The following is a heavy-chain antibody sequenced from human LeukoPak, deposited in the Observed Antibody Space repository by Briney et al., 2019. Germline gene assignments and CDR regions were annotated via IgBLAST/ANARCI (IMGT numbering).Heavy chain of an antibody. CDR1: GGSISSYY. V-gene: IGHV4-59*01. D-gene: IGHD3-16*02. Sequence: PSETLSLTCTVSGGSISSYYWSWIRQPPGKGLERIGYIYYSGSTNYNPSLKSRVTISVDTSKNQFSLKLTSVTAADTAVYYCARLVSIVWFDPWGQGTLVTVSS. CDR3: ARLVSIVWFDP. CDR2: IYYSGST. J-gene: IGHJ5*02.